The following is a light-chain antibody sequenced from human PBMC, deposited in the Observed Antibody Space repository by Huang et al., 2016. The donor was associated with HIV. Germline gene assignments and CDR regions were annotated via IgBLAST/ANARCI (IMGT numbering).Light chain of an antibody. Sequence: DIQMTQSPSSLSAFVGDTITITCRASQGISHSVAWYQQKPGKAPKLLLYSTSSLESGVPSRLRGGGSGTDYTLTINSLQPDDFATYYCQQYYTSPTFGQGSKVEIK. CDR2: STS. CDR3: QQYYTSPT. J-gene: IGKJ1*01. CDR1: QGISHS. V-gene: IGKV1-NL1*01.